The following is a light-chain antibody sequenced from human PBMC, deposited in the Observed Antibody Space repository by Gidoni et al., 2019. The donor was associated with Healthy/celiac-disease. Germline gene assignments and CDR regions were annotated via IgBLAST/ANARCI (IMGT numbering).Light chain of an antibody. J-gene: IGKJ1*01. CDR3: QQYNSYWT. Sequence: DIQMTQSPSTLSASVGDRVTITCRPSQSISSWLAWYQQKPGKAPKLLIYKASSLERGVPPRFSGSGSGTEFTLTISSLQPDDFATYYCQQYNSYWTFGQGTKVEIK. CDR2: KAS. CDR1: QSISSW. V-gene: IGKV1-5*03.